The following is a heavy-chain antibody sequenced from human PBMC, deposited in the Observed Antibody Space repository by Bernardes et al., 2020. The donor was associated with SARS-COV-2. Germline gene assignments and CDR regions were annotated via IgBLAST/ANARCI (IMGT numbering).Heavy chain of an antibody. D-gene: IGHD4-17*01. CDR2: INRDGSST. Sequence: GGSLRLSCAASGFTFSANWMHWVRQAPGKGLVWVSRINRDGSSTAYADSVKGRFTISRDSAKSTLYLQMNSLRPEDTAVYFCIGDHDYTDYPIDYWGQGTLVTVSS. CDR1: GFTFSANW. CDR3: IGDHDYTDYPIDY. V-gene: IGHV3-74*03. J-gene: IGHJ4*02.